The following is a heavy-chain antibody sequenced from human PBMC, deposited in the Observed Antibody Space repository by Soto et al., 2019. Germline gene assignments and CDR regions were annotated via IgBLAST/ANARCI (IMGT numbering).Heavy chain of an antibody. V-gene: IGHV3-23*01. D-gene: IGHD6-13*01. CDR2: ISGSGDST. CDR1: GFTFSSYG. CDR3: AKQAPYSNSWYEIDH. J-gene: IGHJ4*02. Sequence: EVQLLESGGDLVQPGGSLRLSCAASGFTFSSYGINWVRQAPGKGLEWVSGISGSGDSTHYADSVKGRFTISRDNSKNTLYLQMNSLRAVDTAVYYCAKQAPYSNSWYEIDHWGQGTLVTVSS.